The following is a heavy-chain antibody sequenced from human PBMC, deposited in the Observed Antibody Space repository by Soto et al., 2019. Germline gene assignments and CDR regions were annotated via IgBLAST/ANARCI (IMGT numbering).Heavy chain of an antibody. CDR3: AKGGYTFAYE. V-gene: IGHV3-23*01. J-gene: IGHJ4*02. D-gene: IGHD5-18*01. Sequence: GGPLRLSCAASGFTFSDYYMSWIRQPPGKGLEWVSAISHSASDTLYADSVKGRFTISRDNSQNTLFLQMTSLRADDTAVYYCAKGGYTFAYEWGQGALVTVSS. CDR2: ISHSASDT. CDR1: GFTFSDYY.